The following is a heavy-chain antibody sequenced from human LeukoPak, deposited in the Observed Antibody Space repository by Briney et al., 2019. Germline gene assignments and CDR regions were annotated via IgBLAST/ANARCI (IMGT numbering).Heavy chain of an antibody. D-gene: IGHD6-19*01. V-gene: IGHV3-66*01. CDR3: ARDVGVSIGWYYYYGMDV. CDR2: IYSGGST. Sequence: PGGSLRLSCAASGFTFSSYAMSWVRQAPGKGLEWVSVIYSGGSTYYADSVRGRFTISRDNSKNTLYLQMNSLRAEDTAVYYCARDVGVSIGWYYYYGMDVWGQGTTVTVSS. CDR1: GFTFSSYA. J-gene: IGHJ6*02.